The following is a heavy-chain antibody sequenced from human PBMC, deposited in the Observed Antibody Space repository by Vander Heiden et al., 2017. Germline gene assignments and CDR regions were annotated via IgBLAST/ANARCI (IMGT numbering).Heavy chain of an antibody. D-gene: IGHD3-22*01. CDR3: ARGTYYYDSTGYYHCRSYDC. J-gene: IGHJ4*02. CDR1: GGSISRYY. Sequence: QVQLQESGPGLVKPSETLSLTCTVPGGSISRYYWSWIRQPPGKGLEWIGYIYYSGSTNDNPSLKSRVTMSVDTSKNQFSLKLSSVTAADTAVYYCARGTYYYDSTGYYHCRSYDCWGQGTLVTVSS. V-gene: IGHV4-59*01. CDR2: IYYSGST.